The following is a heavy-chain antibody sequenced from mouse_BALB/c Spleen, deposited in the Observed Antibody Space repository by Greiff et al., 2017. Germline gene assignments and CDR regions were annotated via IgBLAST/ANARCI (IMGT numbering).Heavy chain of an antibody. CDR2: ISSGSSTI. CDR1: GFTFSSFG. CDR3: ARGGIYYAMDY. J-gene: IGHJ4*01. Sequence: DVQLVESGGGLVQPGGSRKLSCAASGFTFSSFGMHWVRQAPEKGLEWVAYISSGSSTIYYADTVKGRFTISRDNPKNTLFLQMTSLGSEDTAMYYCARGGIYYAMDYWGQGTSVTVSS. V-gene: IGHV5-17*02.